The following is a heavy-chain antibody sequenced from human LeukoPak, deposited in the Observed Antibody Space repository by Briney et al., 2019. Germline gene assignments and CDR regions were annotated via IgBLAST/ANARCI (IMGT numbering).Heavy chain of an antibody. V-gene: IGHV3-53*01. CDR3: ARRPGN. D-gene: IGHD1-14*01. J-gene: IGHJ4*02. CDR1: GFAVGSNY. Sequence: GGSLRLSCVASGFAVGSNYMSWVRQAPGKGLEWVSLIYSGGAIRYADSVKGRFTISRDSSKNTLLLQMNDLTVEDTARYYCARRPGNWGQGILVTVSS. CDR2: IYSGGAI.